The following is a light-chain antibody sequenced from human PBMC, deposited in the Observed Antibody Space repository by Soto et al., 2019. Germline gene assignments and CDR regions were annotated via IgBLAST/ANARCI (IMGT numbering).Light chain of an antibody. Sequence: DIVMTQSPDSLAVSLGERDTINCKSSQSVLYSSNNKNYLAWYQHKPGQPPKLLISWASTRESGAPDRFSGSGSGSDFTLTISTLQAEDVAVYYCQQYYSTPQTFGQGTKVEIK. V-gene: IGKV4-1*01. CDR2: WAS. CDR3: QQYYSTPQT. CDR1: QSVLYSSNNKNY. J-gene: IGKJ1*01.